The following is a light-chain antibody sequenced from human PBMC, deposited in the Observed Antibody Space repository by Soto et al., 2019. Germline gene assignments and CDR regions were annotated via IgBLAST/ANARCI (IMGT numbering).Light chain of an antibody. Sequence: EIVLTQSPGTLSLSPGERATLSCRVSQSVSSSYLAWYQQKPGQAPRLLIYGASSRATVIPDRFSGSGSGTDFTLTISSLEPEDFAVYYCQQRSNWPITFGQGTRLEIK. CDR2: GAS. V-gene: IGKV3D-20*02. CDR3: QQRSNWPIT. J-gene: IGKJ5*01. CDR1: QSVSSSY.